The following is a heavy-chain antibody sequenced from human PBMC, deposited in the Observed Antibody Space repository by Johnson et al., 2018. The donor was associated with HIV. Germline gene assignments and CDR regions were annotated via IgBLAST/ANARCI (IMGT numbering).Heavy chain of an antibody. D-gene: IGHD3-3*02. CDR3: AKAFCPGCDAFEI. CDR1: GFTFSSYA. V-gene: IGHV3-30-3*01. Sequence: QVQLVESGGGVVQPGRSLRLSCAASGFTFSSYAMHWVRQAPGKGLDWVAVISYDGSNKYYADSVKGRFTISRDNSKNTLYLQMNSLRTEDTGVYYCAKAFCPGCDAFEIWGQGTLVTVSS. J-gene: IGHJ3*02. CDR2: ISYDGSNK.